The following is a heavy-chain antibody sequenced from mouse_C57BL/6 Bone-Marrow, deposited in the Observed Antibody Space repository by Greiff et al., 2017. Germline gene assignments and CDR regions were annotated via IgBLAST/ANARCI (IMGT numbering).Heavy chain of an antibody. CDR3: ARLRDYEGAMDY. J-gene: IGHJ4*01. Sequence: VQLKESGGGLVKPGGSLKLSCAASGFTFSDYGMHWVRQAPEKGLEWVAYISSGSSTIYYADTVKGRFTISRDNAKNTLFLQMTSLRSEDTAMYYCARLRDYEGAMDYWGQGTSVTVSS. D-gene: IGHD2-4*01. CDR1: GFTFSDYG. CDR2: ISSGSSTI. V-gene: IGHV5-17*01.